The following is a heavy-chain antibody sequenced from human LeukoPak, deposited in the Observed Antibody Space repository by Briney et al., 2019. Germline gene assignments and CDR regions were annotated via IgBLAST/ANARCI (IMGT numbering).Heavy chain of an antibody. D-gene: IGHD6-19*01. CDR3: ARVRGSGCLDF. CDR2: INPSSGDT. Sequence: ASVKVSCKASGYSFTGYNMHWVRQAPGQGPEWMGWINPSSGDTNYAQKFQGRVTMTRDTSISTAYMEMSRLRSDDTAVYYCARVRGSGCLDFWGQGTLVTVSS. J-gene: IGHJ4*02. V-gene: IGHV1-2*02. CDR1: GYSFTGYN.